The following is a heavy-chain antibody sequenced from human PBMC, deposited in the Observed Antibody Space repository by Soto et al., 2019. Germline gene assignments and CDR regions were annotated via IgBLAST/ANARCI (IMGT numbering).Heavy chain of an antibody. CDR1: GFTFSSYA. CDR2: ISGSGGST. V-gene: IGHV3-23*01. D-gene: IGHD5-12*01. J-gene: IGHJ6*03. CDR3: AKVPHSGYGFSTIFYYYYYMDV. Sequence: GGSLRLSCAASGFTFSSYAMSWVRQAPGKGLEWVSAISGSGGSTYYADSVKGRFTISRDNSKNTLYLQMNSLRAEDTAVYYCAKVPHSGYGFSTIFYYYYYMDVWGKGTTVTVSS.